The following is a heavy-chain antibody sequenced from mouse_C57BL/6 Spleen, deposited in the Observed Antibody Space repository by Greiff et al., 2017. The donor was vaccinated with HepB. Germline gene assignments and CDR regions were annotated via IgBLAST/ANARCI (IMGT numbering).Heavy chain of an antibody. CDR1: GYSFTGYF. D-gene: IGHD1-1*01. CDR2: INPYNGDT. J-gene: IGHJ4*01. Sequence: VQLQQSGPELVKPGDSVKISCKASGYSFTGYFMNWVMQSHGKSLEWIGRINPYNGDTFYNQKFKGKTTLTVDKSSSTAHMELRSLTSEDSAVYYCASQFITTVVDAMDYWGQGTSVTVSS. CDR3: ASQFITTVVDAMDY. V-gene: IGHV1-20*01.